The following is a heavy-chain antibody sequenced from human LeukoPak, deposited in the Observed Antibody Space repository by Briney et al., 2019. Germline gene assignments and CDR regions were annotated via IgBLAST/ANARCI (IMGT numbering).Heavy chain of an antibody. CDR1: GFTFSIYE. Sequence: GGSLRLSCVASGFTFSIYEMNWVRQAPGKGLEWVSCISSSSSYIYYADSVKGRFTISRDNAKNSLYLQMNSLRAEDTAVYYCASSLEHIDYWGQGTLVTVSS. D-gene: IGHD2-21*01. CDR3: ASSLEHIDY. CDR2: ISSSSSYI. V-gene: IGHV3-21*05. J-gene: IGHJ4*02.